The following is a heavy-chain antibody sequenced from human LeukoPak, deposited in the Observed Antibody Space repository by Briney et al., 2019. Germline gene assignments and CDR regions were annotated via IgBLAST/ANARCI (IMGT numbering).Heavy chain of an antibody. CDR3: APDPNKWLRNY. Sequence: VQPGGSLRLSCAASGFTFSSYAMSWVRQASGKGLEWISTVSGSGSSTDFADSVKGRFTISRDNSKNTLNLQMNNLRAEDTAIYYCAPDPNKWLRNYWGQGTLVTVSS. CDR2: VSGSGSST. J-gene: IGHJ4*02. D-gene: IGHD5-12*01. CDR1: GFTFSSYA. V-gene: IGHV3-23*01.